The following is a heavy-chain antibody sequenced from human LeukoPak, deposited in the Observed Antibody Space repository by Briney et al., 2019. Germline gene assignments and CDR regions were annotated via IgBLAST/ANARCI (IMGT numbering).Heavy chain of an antibody. D-gene: IGHD2-2*01. CDR2: IIPILGIA. Sequence: SVKVSCKASGGTFSSYTISWVRQAPGQGLEWMGRIIPILGIANYAQKFQGRVTVTADKSTSTAYMELSSLRSGDTAVYYCASKYCSSTSCKKKGFDYWGQGTLVTVSS. J-gene: IGHJ4*02. CDR3: ASKYCSSTSCKKKGFDY. CDR1: GGTFSSYT. V-gene: IGHV1-69*02.